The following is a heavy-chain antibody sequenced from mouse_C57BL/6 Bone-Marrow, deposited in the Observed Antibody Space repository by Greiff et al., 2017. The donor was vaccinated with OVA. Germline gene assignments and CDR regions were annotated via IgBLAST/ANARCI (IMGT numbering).Heavy chain of an antibody. Sequence: VQLQQSGAELVRPGASVKLSCTASGFNIKDDYMHWVKQRPEQGLEWIGWIDPENGDTEYASKFQGKATITADTSSNTAYLQLSRLTSEDTAVYYCTTPGGYFWYFDVWGTGTTVTVSS. D-gene: IGHD2-3*01. V-gene: IGHV14-4*01. CDR3: TTPGGYFWYFDV. J-gene: IGHJ1*03. CDR1: GFNIKDDY. CDR2: IDPENGDT.